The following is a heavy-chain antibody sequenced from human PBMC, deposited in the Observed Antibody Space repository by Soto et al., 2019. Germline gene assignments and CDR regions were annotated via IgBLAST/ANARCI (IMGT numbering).Heavy chain of an antibody. CDR1: GFTFSSYA. J-gene: IGHJ4*02. CDR3: VRDDTVILVEVDH. D-gene: IGHD2-21*01. CDR2: ISYDGTEK. V-gene: IGHV3-30-3*01. Sequence: QVHLVESGGGVVQPGRSLRLSCAASGFTFSSYALHWVRQAPGKGLEWVAVISYDGTEKYYSESVKGRFTISRDNFKNTIVLEMNSLTPDDSAVYYCVRDDTVILVEVDHWGQGAPVIVSS.